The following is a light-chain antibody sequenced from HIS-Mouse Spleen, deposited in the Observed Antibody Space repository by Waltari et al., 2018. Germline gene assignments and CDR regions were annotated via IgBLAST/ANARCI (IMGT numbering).Light chain of an antibody. CDR2: DDS. J-gene: IGLJ1*01. Sequence: SYVLTQPPSVSVAPGQTARITCGGNNIGSKRVHWYQQKPGRVPVLVVYDDSDRPSGIPGRFAGASAGDTATLTISGVEAGDEADYYCQVWDSSSDRVFGTGTKVTVL. CDR3: QVWDSSSDRV. V-gene: IGLV3-21*02. CDR1: NIGSKR.